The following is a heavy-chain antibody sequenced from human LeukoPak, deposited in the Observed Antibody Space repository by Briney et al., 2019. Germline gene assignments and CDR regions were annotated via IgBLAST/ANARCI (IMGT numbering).Heavy chain of an antibody. Sequence: SETLSLTCTVSGGSISSSSYYWGWIRQPPGKGLEWIGSIYYSGSTYYNPSLKSRVTISVDTSKNQFSLKLSSVTAADTAVYYRAYGDYGSFDYWGQGTLVTVSS. CDR1: GGSISSSSYY. V-gene: IGHV4-39*01. CDR3: AYGDYGSFDY. CDR2: IYYSGST. D-gene: IGHD4-17*01. J-gene: IGHJ4*02.